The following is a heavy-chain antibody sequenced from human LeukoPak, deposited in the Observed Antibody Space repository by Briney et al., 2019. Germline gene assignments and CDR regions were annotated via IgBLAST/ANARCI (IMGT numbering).Heavy chain of an antibody. CDR3: ATYNSGSYWGTDY. J-gene: IGHJ4*02. CDR1: GYTFTDYY. D-gene: IGHD1-26*01. V-gene: IGHV1-2*06. CDR2: INPNSGGT. Sequence: ASVKVYCKASGYTFTDYYMHWVRQAPGQGLEWMGRINPNSGGTNYAQKFQGRVTMTRDTSISTAYMELSRLRSDDTAVYYCATYNSGSYWGTDYWGQGTLVTVSS.